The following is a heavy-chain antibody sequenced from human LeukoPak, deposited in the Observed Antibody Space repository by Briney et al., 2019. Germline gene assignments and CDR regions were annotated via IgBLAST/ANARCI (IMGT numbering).Heavy chain of an antibody. D-gene: IGHD2/OR15-2a*01. CDR2: INHSGST. CDR1: GGSFSGYY. Sequence: NPSETLSLTCAVYGGSFSGYYWSWIRQPPGKGLEWIGEINHSGSTNYNPSLKSRVTISVDTSKNQFSLKLSSVTAADTAVYYCARDLVRVSMSLRYFDLWGRGTLVTVSS. V-gene: IGHV4-34*01. J-gene: IGHJ2*01. CDR3: ARDLVRVSMSLRYFDL.